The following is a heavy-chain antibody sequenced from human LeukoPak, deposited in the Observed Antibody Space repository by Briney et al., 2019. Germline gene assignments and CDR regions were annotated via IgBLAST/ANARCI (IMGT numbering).Heavy chain of an antibody. CDR1: GFTFSSYA. J-gene: IGHJ3*02. V-gene: IGHV3-23*01. CDR2: ISGSGGST. CDR3: AKCRAGRGYRTHNDAFDI. D-gene: IGHD6-13*01. Sequence: GGSLRLSCAASGFTFSSYAMSWVRQAPGKGLEWVSAISGSGGSTYYADSVKGRFTISRDNSKNTLYLQMNSLRAEDTAVYYCAKCRAGRGYRTHNDAFDIWGQGTMVTVSS.